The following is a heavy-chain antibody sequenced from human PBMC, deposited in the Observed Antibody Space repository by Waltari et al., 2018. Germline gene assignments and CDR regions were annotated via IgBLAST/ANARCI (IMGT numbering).Heavy chain of an antibody. J-gene: IGHJ5*02. CDR2: IYYSGST. D-gene: IGHD3-10*01. CDR1: GGSISSGASY. V-gene: IGHV4-30-4*08. Sequence: QVQLQESGPGLVKPSQTLSLTCTVSGGSISSGASYWSWLRQPPGKGLEWIGYIYYSGSTYYNPSLKSRVTISVDTSKNQFSLKLSSVTAADTAVYYCARGGWFVQGNWFDPWGQGTLVTVSS. CDR3: ARGGWFVQGNWFDP.